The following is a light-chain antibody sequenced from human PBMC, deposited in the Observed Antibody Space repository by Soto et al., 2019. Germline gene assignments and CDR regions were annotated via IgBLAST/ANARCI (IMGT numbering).Light chain of an antibody. J-gene: IGLJ2*01. CDR2: DVN. Sequence: QSALTQPPSASGSPGQSVTISCTGTGSDIGAYNYVSWYQHHPGKAPKLILFDVNRRPSGVPDRFFGSNSGYTASLTVSGLQADDEADYFCSAFAGSGTSVFGGGTKLTVL. V-gene: IGLV2-8*01. CDR3: SAFAGSGTSV. CDR1: GSDIGAYNY.